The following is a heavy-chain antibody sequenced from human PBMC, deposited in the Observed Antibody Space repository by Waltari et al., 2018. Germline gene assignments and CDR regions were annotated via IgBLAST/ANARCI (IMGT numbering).Heavy chain of an antibody. J-gene: IGHJ6*02. CDR1: GFTFSSYE. V-gene: IGHV3-48*03. CDR2: ISSSGSTI. CDR3: AREIHPATEVGYCSGGSCRRGYYYYGMDV. D-gene: IGHD2-15*01. Sequence: EVQLVESGGGLVQPGGSLRLSCAASGFTFSSYEMNWVRQAPGKGLEWVSSISSSGSTIYYADSVKGRFTISRDNAKNSLYLQMNSLRAEDTAVYYCAREIHPATEVGYCSGGSCRRGYYYYGMDVWGQGTTVTVSS.